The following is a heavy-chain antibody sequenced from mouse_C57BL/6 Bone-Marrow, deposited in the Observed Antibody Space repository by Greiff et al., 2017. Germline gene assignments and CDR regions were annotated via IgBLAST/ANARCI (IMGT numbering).Heavy chain of an antibody. D-gene: IGHD2-5*01. V-gene: IGHV1-82*01. CDR3: AAYYSNWAWFAY. CDR1: GYAFSSSW. Sequence: VKLQESGPELVKPGASVKISCKASGYAFSSSWMNWVKQRPGKGLEWIGRIYPGDGDTNYNGKFKGKATLTADKSSSTAYMQLSSLTSEDSAVYFCAAYYSNWAWFAYWGQGTLVTVSA. J-gene: IGHJ3*01. CDR2: IYPGDGDT.